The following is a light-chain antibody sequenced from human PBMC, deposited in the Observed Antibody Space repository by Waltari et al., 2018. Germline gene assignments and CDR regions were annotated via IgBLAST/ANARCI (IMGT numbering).Light chain of an antibody. V-gene: IGLV2-14*03. CDR2: DVT. CDR3: SSYLMGTNLGV. CDR1: TSDIGGYNY. J-gene: IGLJ3*02. Sequence: SALTQPASVSGSPGQSITISCSGTTSDIGGYNYVSWYQHHPGGAPKLIIYDVTNRPLGVSARFSGSKSYNTASLTISGLQAEDEADYYCSSYLMGTNLGVFGGGTKLTVL.